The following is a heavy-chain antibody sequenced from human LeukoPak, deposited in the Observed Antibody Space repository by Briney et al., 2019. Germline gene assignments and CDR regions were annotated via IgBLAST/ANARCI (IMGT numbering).Heavy chain of an antibody. J-gene: IGHJ4*02. D-gene: IGHD6-13*01. CDR1: GYTFTSYD. Sequence: ASVKVSCKASGYTFTSYDINWVRQATGQGLEWMGWMNPNSGNTGCAQKFQGRVTMTRNTSISTAYMELSSLRSEDTAVYYCARESPYSSSWYDDYWGQGTLVTVSS. CDR2: MNPNSGNT. CDR3: ARESPYSSSWYDDY. V-gene: IGHV1-8*01.